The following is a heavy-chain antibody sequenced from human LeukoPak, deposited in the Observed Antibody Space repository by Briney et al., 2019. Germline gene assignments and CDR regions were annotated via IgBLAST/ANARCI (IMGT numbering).Heavy chain of an antibody. CDR2: IYSGGST. D-gene: IGHD2-2*01. Sequence: SETLSLTCTVSGDSISSTRFYWGWIRQPPGKGLEWIGTIYSGGSTYYNPSLMSRVTISIDTSKNQFSLKLSSVTAADTAVYYCARDYRVVPASYDAFDIWGQGTMVTVSS. J-gene: IGHJ3*02. V-gene: IGHV4-39*07. CDR1: GDSISSTRFY. CDR3: ARDYRVVPASYDAFDI.